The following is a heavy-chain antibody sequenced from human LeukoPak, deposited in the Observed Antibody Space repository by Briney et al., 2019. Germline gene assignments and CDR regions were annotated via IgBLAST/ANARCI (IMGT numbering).Heavy chain of an antibody. V-gene: IGHV4-34*01. Sequence: SETLSLTCAVYGGSFSGYYWSWIRQPPGKGLEWIGEINHSGSTNYNPSLKSRVTISVDTSKNQFSLKLSSVAAADTAVYYCARVGYSSGWYAHYYYYGMDVWGQGTTVTVSS. CDR3: ARVGYSSGWYAHYYYYGMDV. D-gene: IGHD6-19*01. CDR1: GGSFSGYY. J-gene: IGHJ6*02. CDR2: INHSGST.